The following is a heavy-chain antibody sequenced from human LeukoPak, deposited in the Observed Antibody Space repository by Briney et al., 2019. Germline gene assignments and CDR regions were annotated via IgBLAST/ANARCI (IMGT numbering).Heavy chain of an antibody. CDR2: ISAYNGNT. CDR3: ARDPRLYYDSSGYPDY. J-gene: IGHJ4*02. V-gene: IGHV1-18*01. CDR1: GYTFTSYG. Sequence: ASVKVSCKASGYTFTSYGISWVRQAPGQGLEWVGWISAYNGNTNYAQKLQGRVTMTTDTSTSTAYMELRSLRSDDTAVYYCARDPRLYYDSSGYPDYWGQGTLVTVSS. D-gene: IGHD3-22*01.